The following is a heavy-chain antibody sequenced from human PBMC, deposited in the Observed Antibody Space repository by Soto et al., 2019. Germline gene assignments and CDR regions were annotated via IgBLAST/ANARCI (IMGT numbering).Heavy chain of an antibody. J-gene: IGHJ4*02. V-gene: IGHV1-69*06. Sequence: QVQLVQSGAEVKKPGSSVKVSCKASGGTFSSYAISWVRQAPGQGLEWMGGIIPIFGTANYAQKLQGRVTMTTDTSTSTAYMELRSLRSDDTAVYYCARDRIAVAGVFDYWGQGTLVTVSS. CDR1: GGTFSSYA. D-gene: IGHD6-19*01. CDR2: IIPIFGTA. CDR3: ARDRIAVAGVFDY.